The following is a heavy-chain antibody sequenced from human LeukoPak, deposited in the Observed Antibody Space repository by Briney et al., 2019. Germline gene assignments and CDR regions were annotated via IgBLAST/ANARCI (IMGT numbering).Heavy chain of an antibody. CDR1: GYTFTSYG. CDR3: ARLRIVHSSGWLDY. CDR2: ISAYNGNT. V-gene: IGHV1-18*01. Sequence: ASVKVSCKASGYTFTSYGISWVRQAPGQGLEWMGWISAYNGNTNYAQKLQGRVTMTTDTSTSTAYMELRSLRSDDTAVYYCARLRIVHSSGWLDYWGQGTLVTVSS. D-gene: IGHD6-19*01. J-gene: IGHJ4*02.